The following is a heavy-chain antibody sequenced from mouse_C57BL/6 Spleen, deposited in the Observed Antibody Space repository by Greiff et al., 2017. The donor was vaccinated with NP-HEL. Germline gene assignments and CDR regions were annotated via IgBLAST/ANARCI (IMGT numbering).Heavy chain of an antibody. V-gene: IGHV1-55*01. Sequence: QVQLQQPGAELVKPGASVKMSCKASGYTFTSYWITWVKQRPGQGLEWIGDIYPGSGSTNYNEKFKSKVTLTVDTSSSTAYMQLSSLTSEDSAVYYCARGLYYYGSSLRYFDYWGQGTTLTVSS. J-gene: IGHJ2*01. CDR2: IYPGSGST. CDR3: ARGLYYYGSSLRYFDY. D-gene: IGHD1-1*01. CDR1: GYTFTSYW.